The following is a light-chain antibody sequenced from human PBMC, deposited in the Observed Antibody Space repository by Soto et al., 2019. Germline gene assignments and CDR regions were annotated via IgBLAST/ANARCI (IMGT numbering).Light chain of an antibody. Sequence: QSVLTRPPSASGSPGQSVTISCTGTSSDVGGYNFVSWYQQYPGKVPKLMVYEVNKRPSGVPDRFSGSKSGNTASLTVSGLQAEDEADYYCTSYAGGNNVFGTGTKLTVL. CDR1: SSDVGGYNF. V-gene: IGLV2-8*01. J-gene: IGLJ1*01. CDR3: TSYAGGNNV. CDR2: EVN.